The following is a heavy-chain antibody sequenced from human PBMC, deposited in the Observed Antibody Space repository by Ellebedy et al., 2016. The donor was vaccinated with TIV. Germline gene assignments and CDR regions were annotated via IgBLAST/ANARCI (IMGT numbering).Heavy chain of an antibody. CDR1: GFTFSRNW. CDR3: ARYAVGAYYFDY. V-gene: IGHV3-7*04. D-gene: IGHD3-10*01. J-gene: IGHJ4*02. Sequence: PGGSLRLSCAASGFTFSRNWMSWVRQAPGKELEWVANINQDGSAKYYVDSVKGRFTISRDNAKNSLYLQMNSLRAEDTAIYYCARYAVGAYYFDYWGQGTLVTVSS. CDR2: INQDGSAK.